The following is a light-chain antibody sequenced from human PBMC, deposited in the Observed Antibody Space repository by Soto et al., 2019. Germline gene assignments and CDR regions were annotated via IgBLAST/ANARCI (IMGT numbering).Light chain of an antibody. Sequence: EIVLAQSPGTLSLSPVERATLSCRASQSVSSSYLAWYQHKPGQAPRLLIYGASSRATGIPDRFSGSGSGTDFTLTISRLEPEDFAVYYCQQYGSSPPWTFGQGTKVDIK. CDR1: QSVSSSY. CDR2: GAS. CDR3: QQYGSSPPWT. J-gene: IGKJ1*01. V-gene: IGKV3-20*01.